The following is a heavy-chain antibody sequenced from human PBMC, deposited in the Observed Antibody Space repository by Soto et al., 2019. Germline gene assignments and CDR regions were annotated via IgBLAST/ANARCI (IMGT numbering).Heavy chain of an antibody. CDR2: ISYDGSNK. V-gene: IGHV3-30*18. CDR1: GFTFSSYG. D-gene: IGHD3-10*01. Sequence: PGGSLRLSCAASGFTFSSYGMHWVRQAPGKGLEWVAVISYDGSNKYYADSVKGRFTISRDNSKNTLYLQMNSLRAEDTAVYYCAKDQGSPGNYYGMDVWGQGTTVTGSS. CDR3: AKDQGSPGNYYGMDV. J-gene: IGHJ6*02.